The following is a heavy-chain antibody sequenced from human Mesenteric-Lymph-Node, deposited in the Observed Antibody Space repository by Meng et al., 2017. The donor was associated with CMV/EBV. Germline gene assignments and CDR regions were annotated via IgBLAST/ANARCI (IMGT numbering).Heavy chain of an antibody. J-gene: IGHJ4*02. V-gene: IGHV3-21*01. CDR2: ISSSSNYI. CDR3: ARDVYDFWSGYPDY. D-gene: IGHD3-3*01. CDR1: GFTFSSYN. Sequence: GGSLRLSCAASGFTFSSYNMNWVRQAPGKGLEWVSSISSSSNYIYYADSVKGRFTISRDNAKNSLYLQMNSLRAEDTAVYYCARDVYDFWSGYPDYWGQGTLVTVSS.